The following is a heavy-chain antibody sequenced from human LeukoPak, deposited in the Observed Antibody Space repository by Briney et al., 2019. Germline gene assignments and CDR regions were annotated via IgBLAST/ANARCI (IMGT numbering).Heavy chain of an antibody. V-gene: IGHV4-39*07. J-gene: IGHJ5*02. CDR3: ARADIVVVPAAMWTFDP. CDR2: IYDSGST. CDR1: GGSIRSSYYY. Sequence: SETLSLTCTVSGGSIRSSYYYWGWIRQPPGKGLEWIGSIYDSGSTNYNPSLKSRVTISVDTSKNQFSLKLSSVTAADTAVYYCARADIVVVPAAMWTFDPWGQGTLVTVSS. D-gene: IGHD2-2*01.